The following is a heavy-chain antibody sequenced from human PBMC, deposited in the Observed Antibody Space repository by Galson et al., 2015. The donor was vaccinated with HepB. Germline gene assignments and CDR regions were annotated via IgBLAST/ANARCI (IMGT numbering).Heavy chain of an antibody. V-gene: IGHV3-30-3*01. CDR2: ISYDGSNK. D-gene: IGHD5-24*01. CDR3: ARDLGWDGYNVMGVDY. J-gene: IGHJ4*02. CDR1: GFTFSSYA. Sequence: SLRLSCAASGFTFSSYAMHWVRQAPGKGLEWVAVISYDGSNKYYADSVKGRFTISRDNSKNTLYLQMNSLRAEDTAVYYCARDLGWDGYNVMGVDYWGQGTLVTVSS.